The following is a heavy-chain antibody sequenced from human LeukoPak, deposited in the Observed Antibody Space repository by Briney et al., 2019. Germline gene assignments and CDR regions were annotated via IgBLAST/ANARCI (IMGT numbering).Heavy chain of an antibody. J-gene: IGHJ4*02. Sequence: GSLRLSCAASGFTFSSYAMSWVRQSPGKGLEWIGNFYSSGSTYYNPSLQSRVTISVDTSKNQFSLNLTSVTAADTAVYYCVRQFDYCGQGTLVTVSS. V-gene: IGHV4-39*01. CDR1: GFTFSSYA. CDR3: VRQFDY. CDR2: FYSSGST.